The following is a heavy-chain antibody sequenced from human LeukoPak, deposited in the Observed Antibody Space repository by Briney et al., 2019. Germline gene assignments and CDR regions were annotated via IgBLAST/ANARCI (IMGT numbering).Heavy chain of an antibody. Sequence: GGSLRLSCAASGFTFSSYAISWVRQAPGKGLEWVSSISGSGGNTYYADSVKGRFTISRDNSRDTLLMQMYSLRADDTAVYYCAKSKFPFDADGWHGYFDFWGQGTLVTVSS. CDR2: ISGSGGNT. CDR1: GFTFSSYA. CDR3: AKSKFPFDADGWHGYFDF. D-gene: IGHD3-10*01. J-gene: IGHJ4*02. V-gene: IGHV3-23*01.